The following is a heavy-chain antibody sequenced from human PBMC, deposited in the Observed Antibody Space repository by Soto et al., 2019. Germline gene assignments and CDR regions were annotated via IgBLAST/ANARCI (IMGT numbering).Heavy chain of an antibody. Sequence: QVQLVQSGAEVKKPGASMRVSCKASGGTFNSYDINWVRQAPGQGLEWMGGINPIVEKPKYAQKFQGRVTITADESTHTVYMELSSLRSEDTAMYFCARLSRPYYDDSSCFFTYNRFDPGGQGTLVPVSS. CDR1: GGTFNSYD. V-gene: IGHV1-69*01. CDR2: INPIVEKP. J-gene: IGHJ5*02. D-gene: IGHD3-22*01. CDR3: ARLSRPYYDDSSCFFTYNRFDP.